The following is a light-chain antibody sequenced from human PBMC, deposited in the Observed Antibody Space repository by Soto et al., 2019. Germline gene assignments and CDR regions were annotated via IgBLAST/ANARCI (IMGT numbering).Light chain of an antibody. V-gene: IGKV3-20*01. CDR1: QSVNSR. CDR2: GAS. Sequence: EIGVTQCQGTLSLSPGERATLSCRASQSVNSRLAWYQHKPGQAPRLLISGASSRATGIPDRFSGSGSATDFTLTISRLEAEDFALYYCQHYGRSPITFGQGTRLEIK. J-gene: IGKJ5*01. CDR3: QHYGRSPIT.